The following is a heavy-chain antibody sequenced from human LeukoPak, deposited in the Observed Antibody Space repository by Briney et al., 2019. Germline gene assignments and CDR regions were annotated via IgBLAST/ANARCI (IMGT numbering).Heavy chain of an antibody. CDR3: ARDLVAVAGTRYYYYYYMDV. V-gene: IGHV3-21*01. J-gene: IGHJ6*03. Sequence: SGGSLRLSCAASGFTFSSYSMNWVRQAPGKGLEWVSSISSSSSYVYYADSVKGRFTISRDNAKNSLYLQMNSLRAEDTAVYYCARDLVAVAGTRYYYYYYMDVWGKGTTVTVSS. CDR1: GFTFSSYS. CDR2: ISSSSSYV. D-gene: IGHD6-19*01.